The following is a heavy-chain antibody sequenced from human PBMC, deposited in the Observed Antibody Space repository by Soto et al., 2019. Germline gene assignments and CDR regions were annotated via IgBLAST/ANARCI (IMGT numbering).Heavy chain of an antibody. V-gene: IGHV4-39*01. J-gene: IGHJ3*02. CDR1: GGSISSSSYY. CDR3: ARHRGGYYDFWSGYLSAFDI. D-gene: IGHD3-3*01. CDR2: IYYSGST. Sequence: QLQLQESGPGLVKPSETLSLTCTVSGGSISSSSYYWGWIRQPPGKGLEWIGSIYYSGSTYYNPSLKRRVTTSVDTSKNQFSLKLSSVTAADTAVYYCARHRGGYYDFWSGYLSAFDIWGQGTMVTVSS.